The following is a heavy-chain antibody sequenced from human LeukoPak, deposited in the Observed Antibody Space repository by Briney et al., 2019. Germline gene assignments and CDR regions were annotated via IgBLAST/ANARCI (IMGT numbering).Heavy chain of an antibody. V-gene: IGHV4-30-4*08. D-gene: IGHD3-10*01. CDR2: IYHRGNA. Sequence: SETLSLTCTVFGGSVSNGAHYWNWIRQSPGEGLEWIGNIYHRGNAYYNPSLKSRVTISVDTSENQFSLKLNSVTAADTAVYYCARAETMVRGVIPSHFDYWDRGTQVTVSS. CDR1: GGSVSNGAHY. J-gene: IGHJ4*02. CDR3: ARAETMVRGVIPSHFDY.